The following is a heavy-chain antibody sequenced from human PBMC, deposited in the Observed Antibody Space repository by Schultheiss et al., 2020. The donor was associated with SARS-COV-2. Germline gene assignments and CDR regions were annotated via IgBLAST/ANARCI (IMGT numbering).Heavy chain of an antibody. CDR2: TRNKANSYTT. D-gene: IGHD3-22*01. CDR3: TTAWPVVVISHLVY. CDR1: GFTFSNAW. V-gene: IGHV3-15*03. J-gene: IGHJ4*02. Sequence: GGSLRLSCAASGFTFSNAWMSWVRQAPGKGLEWVGRTRNKANSYTTEYAASVKGRFTISRDDSKNTLYLQMNSLKTEDTAVYYCTTAWPVVVISHLVYWGQGTLVTVSS.